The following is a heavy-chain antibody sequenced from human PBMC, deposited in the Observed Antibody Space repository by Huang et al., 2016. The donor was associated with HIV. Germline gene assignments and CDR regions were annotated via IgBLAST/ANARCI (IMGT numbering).Heavy chain of an antibody. Sequence: EVQLVESGGGLVQPGGSLRLSCAASGFSISSYWMHWVRQAPGKGVVCVSSINSDWSSTSYTEAVKGRFTISRDNAKNTLYLQMNSLRAEDTAVYYCARDPRIQSWLNFFDYWGQGTLVSVSS. D-gene: IGHD3-22*01. CDR1: GFSISSYW. CDR3: ARDPRIQSWLNFFDY. V-gene: IGHV3-74*01. CDR2: INSDWSST. J-gene: IGHJ4*02.